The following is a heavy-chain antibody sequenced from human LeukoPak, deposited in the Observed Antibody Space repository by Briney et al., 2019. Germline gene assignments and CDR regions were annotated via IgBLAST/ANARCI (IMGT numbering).Heavy chain of an antibody. CDR3: AREEDSSVDIDY. CDR1: GFTFSSYE. J-gene: IGHJ4*02. CDR2: ISSSGSTI. Sequence: GGSLRLSCAASGFTFSSYEMNWVRQAPGKGLAWVSYISSSGSTIYYADSVKGRFTISRDNAKNSLYLQMNSLRAEDTAVYYCAREEDSSVDIDYWGQGTLVTVSS. D-gene: IGHD3-22*01. V-gene: IGHV3-48*03.